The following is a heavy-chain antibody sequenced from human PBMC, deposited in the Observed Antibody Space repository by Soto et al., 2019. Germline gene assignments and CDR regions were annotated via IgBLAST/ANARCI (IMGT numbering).Heavy chain of an antibody. CDR2: IYPGDSDT. CDR1: GYTFTTYW. Sequence: GESLKISCKVSGYTFTTYWIAWVRQMPGKGLEWMGIIYPGDSDTRYSPPFRGQVTISADKSISTAYLQWSSLKASDTAIYYCATHITGGFDYWGQGALVTLSS. J-gene: IGHJ4*02. D-gene: IGHD1-20*01. V-gene: IGHV5-51*01. CDR3: ATHITGGFDY.